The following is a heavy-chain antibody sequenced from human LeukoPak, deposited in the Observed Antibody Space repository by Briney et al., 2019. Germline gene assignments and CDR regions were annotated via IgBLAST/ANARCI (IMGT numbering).Heavy chain of an antibody. V-gene: IGHV4-38-2*01. D-gene: IGHD5-18*01. J-gene: IGHJ4*02. CDR1: GYSISSGYY. CDR3: ARVGGYSYGNYYFNY. CDR2: ISHSGST. Sequence: TETLSLTCAVSGYSISSGYYWGWIRQPPGKGLDWIGSISHSGSTYYNPSLRSRVTISIDTSKNQFSLRLNSVTATDTAVYYCARVGGYSYGNYYFNYWGQGTLVTVSS.